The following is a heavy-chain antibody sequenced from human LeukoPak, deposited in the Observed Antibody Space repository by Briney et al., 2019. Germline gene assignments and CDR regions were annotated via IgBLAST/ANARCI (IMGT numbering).Heavy chain of an antibody. V-gene: IGHV4-30-2*01. J-gene: IGHJ6*02. D-gene: IGHD6-19*01. CDR1: DGSISSGTYS. CDR3: ARGQDSSGWYYYYGMDV. CDR2: ISQSGST. Sequence: SQTLSLTCAVSDGSISSGTYSWSWIRQPPGKGLEWIGYISQSGSTYYNPSLKSRVTISVDRSTNQFSLKLSSVTAADTAVYYCARGQDSSGWYYYYGMDVWGQGTTVTVSS.